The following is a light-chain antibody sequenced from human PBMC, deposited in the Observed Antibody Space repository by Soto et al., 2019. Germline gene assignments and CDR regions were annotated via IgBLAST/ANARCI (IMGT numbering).Light chain of an antibody. CDR3: GTWDSTLSGAV. Sequence: QAVVTQPPSVSAAPGQKVTISCSGRSSNIGNNDVSWYQQLPGTAPKVVIYDNNKRPSGIPDRFSGSKSGTTATLGITGLQTGDEADYYCGTWDSTLSGAVFGGGTQLTVL. V-gene: IGLV1-51*01. CDR2: DNN. CDR1: SSNIGNND. J-gene: IGLJ7*01.